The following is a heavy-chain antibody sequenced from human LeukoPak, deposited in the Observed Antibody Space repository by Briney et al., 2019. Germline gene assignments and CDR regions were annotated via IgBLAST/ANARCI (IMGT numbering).Heavy chain of an antibody. D-gene: IGHD3-10*01. CDR3: AKGTMVRGVIFY. V-gene: IGHV3-23*01. CDR1: GFTFSSYS. CDR2: ISGSGGST. J-gene: IGHJ4*02. Sequence: GGSLRLSCAASGFTFSSYSMNWVRQAPGKGLEWVSAISGSGGSTYYADSVKGRFTISRDNSKNTLYLQMNSLRAEDTAVYYCAKGTMVRGVIFYWGQGTLVTVSS.